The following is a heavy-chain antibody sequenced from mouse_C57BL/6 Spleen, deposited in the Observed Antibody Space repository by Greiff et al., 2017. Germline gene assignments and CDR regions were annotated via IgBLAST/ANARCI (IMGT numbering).Heavy chain of an antibody. V-gene: IGHV1-81*01. Sequence: VQLQQSGAELARPGASVKLSCKASGYTFTSYGISWVKQSTGQGLEWIGEIYPRSGTTYYNEKFKGKATLTADKSASKAYMELRSRTSEDTAVDYCARDDYCSNPHYAMDYWGQGTSVTVSS. CDR1: GYTFTSYG. CDR3: ARDDYCSNPHYAMDY. CDR2: IYPRSGTT. J-gene: IGHJ4*01. D-gene: IGHD2-5*01.